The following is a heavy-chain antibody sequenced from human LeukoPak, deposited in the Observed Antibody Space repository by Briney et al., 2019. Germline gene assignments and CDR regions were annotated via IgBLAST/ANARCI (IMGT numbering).Heavy chain of an antibody. CDR1: GGSLNDYH. J-gene: IGHJ4*02. D-gene: IGHD3-22*01. Sequence: SSETLSLTCTVSGGSLNDYHWSWIRQPPGKGLEYIGYIFYTGSTNYHPSLKSRVSISIDKSRNRFSLRLSSVTAADTAVYFCARGRRYYDSSGRYFDFWGQGSLVTVSS. V-gene: IGHV4-59*08. CDR3: ARGRRYYDSSGRYFDF. CDR2: IFYTGST.